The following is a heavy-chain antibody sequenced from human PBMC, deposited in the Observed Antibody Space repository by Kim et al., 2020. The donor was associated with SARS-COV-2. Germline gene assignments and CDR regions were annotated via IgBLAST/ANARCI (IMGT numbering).Heavy chain of an antibody. CDR1: KFTFTGYA. Sequence: GGSLRLSCVASKFTFTGYAMNWVRQAPGRGLEWVSAIVGGGGSTYYADSVKGRFTISRDNSKNTLYLQMDNLRADDTAGYYCAKDFGSSGYHPFDYWGQGTLVTVSS. CDR3: AKDFGSSGYHPFDY. J-gene: IGHJ4*02. CDR2: IVGGGGST. D-gene: IGHD3-22*01. V-gene: IGHV3-23*01.